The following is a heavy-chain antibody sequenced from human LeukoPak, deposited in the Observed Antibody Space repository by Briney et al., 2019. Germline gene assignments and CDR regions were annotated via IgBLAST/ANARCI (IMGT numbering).Heavy chain of an antibody. CDR1: GYTFTSYG. CDR3: ARDLGGNTPHWFDP. D-gene: IGHD4-23*01. V-gene: IGHV1-18*01. CDR2: IIPIFGTA. J-gene: IGHJ5*02. Sequence: ASVKVSCKASGYTFTSYGISWVRQAPGQGLEWMGGIIPIFGTANYAQKFQGRVTMTTDTSTSTAYMELRSLRSDDTAVYYCARDLGGNTPHWFDPWGQGTLVTVSS.